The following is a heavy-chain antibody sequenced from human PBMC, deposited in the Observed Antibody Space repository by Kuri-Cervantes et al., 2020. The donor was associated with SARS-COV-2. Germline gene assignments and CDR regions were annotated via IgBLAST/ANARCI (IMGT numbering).Heavy chain of an antibody. CDR2: INWNGGST. D-gene: IGHD3-9*01. Sequence: GESLKISCAASGFTFDDYDMNWVRQAPDKGLEWVSGINWNGGSTNYADSVKGRFTISRDNAKNSLYLQMNSLRAEDTAVYYCARDARYRAFDIWGQGTMVTVSS. CDR3: ARDARYRAFDI. J-gene: IGHJ3*02. V-gene: IGHV3-20*04. CDR1: GFTFDDYD.